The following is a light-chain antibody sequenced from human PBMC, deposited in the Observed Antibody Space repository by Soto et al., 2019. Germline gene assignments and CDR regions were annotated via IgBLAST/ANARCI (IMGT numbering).Light chain of an antibody. CDR2: GAS. J-gene: IGKJ1*01. CDR3: QQHGNSPWT. CDR1: QSVSSSY. Sequence: IMLDQSPADLSWSGEESATLSCRASQSVSSSYLAWYQQKPGQAPRLLIYGASSRATGIPDRFRCSGSVPDFTLSISSLEPGRFAVYYWQQHGNSPWTFAQGTKVDIK. V-gene: IGKV3-20*01.